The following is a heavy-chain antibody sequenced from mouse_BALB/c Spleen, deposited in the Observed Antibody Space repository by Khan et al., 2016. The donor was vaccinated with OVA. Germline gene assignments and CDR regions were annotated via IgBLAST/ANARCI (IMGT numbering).Heavy chain of an antibody. CDR3: ARPHYLSYVMDY. Sequence: QIQLVQAGPELKKPGETVKISCKASGYTFTNYGMNWVKQAPGKGLKWMGWINTYTGEPTYADDFKGRFAFSLETSASTAYLQINNLENEDTATDFGARPHYLSYVMDYWGQGTSVTVSS. J-gene: IGHJ4*01. CDR1: GYTFTNYG. V-gene: IGHV9-3-1*01. CDR2: INTYTGEP. D-gene: IGHD1-1*01.